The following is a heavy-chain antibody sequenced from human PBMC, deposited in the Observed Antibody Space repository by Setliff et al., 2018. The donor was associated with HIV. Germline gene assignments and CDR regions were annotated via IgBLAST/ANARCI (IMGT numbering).Heavy chain of an antibody. D-gene: IGHD3-10*01. V-gene: IGHV1-2*06. Sequence: ASVKVSCKASGYTFTDYYIHWVRQAPGQGLEWMGRINPTSGDTNYAQKFQGRVTMTRDTSINTAFMEVSRLRSDDTAVYYCAREDATYGSGSYYNDGFWGQGTLVTVSS. CDR3: AREDATYGSGSYYNDGF. CDR1: GYTFTDYY. J-gene: IGHJ4*02. CDR2: INPTSGDT.